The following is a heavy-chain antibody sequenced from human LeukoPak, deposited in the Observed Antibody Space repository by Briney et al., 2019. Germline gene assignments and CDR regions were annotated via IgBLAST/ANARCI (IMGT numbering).Heavy chain of an antibody. CDR3: ARRADSSAYYIY. Sequence: KPGESLKISCKGSGYSFTNYWIGWVRQMPGKGLEWMGIIYPGDSDTRYSPSFQGQVTISADKSIGTAYLQWGSLKASDTAMYYCARRADSSAYYIYWGQGTLVTVFS. V-gene: IGHV5-51*01. J-gene: IGHJ4*02. D-gene: IGHD3-22*01. CDR2: IYPGDSDT. CDR1: GYSFTNYW.